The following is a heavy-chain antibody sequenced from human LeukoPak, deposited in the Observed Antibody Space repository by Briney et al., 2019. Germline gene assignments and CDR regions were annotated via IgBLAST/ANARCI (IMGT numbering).Heavy chain of an antibody. CDR1: GYTFTSYY. J-gene: IGHJ5*02. Sequence: ASVKVSCKASGYTFTSYYMHWVRQAPGQGLEWMGIINPSGGSTSYAQKFQGRVTMTRDMSTSTVYMELSSLRSGDTAVYYCTAAAGTGWFDPWGQGTLVTVSS. V-gene: IGHV1-46*01. CDR2: INPSGGST. CDR3: TAAAGTGWFDP. D-gene: IGHD6-13*01.